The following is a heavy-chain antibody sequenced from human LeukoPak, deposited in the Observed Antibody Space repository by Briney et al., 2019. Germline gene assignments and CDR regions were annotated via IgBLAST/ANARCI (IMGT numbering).Heavy chain of an antibody. Sequence: GGSLRLSCAASGFTFSSYAMSWVRQAPGKGPEWVSAIHDNGVGTFYADFVKGRFTISRDNSKNTLYLQINSLRAEDTAVYYCAKQVSAPGPIDYWGQGTLVTVSS. CDR2: IHDNGVGT. J-gene: IGHJ4*02. V-gene: IGHV3-23*01. CDR3: AKQVSAPGPIDY. CDR1: GFTFSSYA.